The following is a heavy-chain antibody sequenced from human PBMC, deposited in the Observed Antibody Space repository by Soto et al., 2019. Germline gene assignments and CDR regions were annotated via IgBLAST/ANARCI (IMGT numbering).Heavy chain of an antibody. Sequence: ASVKVSCKASGYTFTGYYMHWVRQAPGQGLEWMGWINPNSGGTNYAQKFQGWVTMTRDTSISTAYMELSRLRSYDTAVYYCARDSQCTNGVCYFDYWGQGTLVTVSS. CDR1: GYTFTGYY. J-gene: IGHJ4*02. V-gene: IGHV1-2*04. CDR3: ARDSQCTNGVCYFDY. D-gene: IGHD2-8*01. CDR2: INPNSGGT.